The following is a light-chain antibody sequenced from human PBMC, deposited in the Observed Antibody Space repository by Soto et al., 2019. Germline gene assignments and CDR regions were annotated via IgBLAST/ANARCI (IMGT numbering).Light chain of an antibody. J-gene: IGLJ2*01. Sequence: QSVLTQPPSVSAAPGQRVTISCSGSGSNIGNNYVSWYQQLPGTAPKLLIYDNYKRPSGIPDRFSGSKSGTSATLGITGLQTGDEADYYCASWDSSLSVVLFGGGTKVTVL. CDR1: GSNIGNNY. V-gene: IGLV1-51*01. CDR3: ASWDSSLSVVL. CDR2: DNY.